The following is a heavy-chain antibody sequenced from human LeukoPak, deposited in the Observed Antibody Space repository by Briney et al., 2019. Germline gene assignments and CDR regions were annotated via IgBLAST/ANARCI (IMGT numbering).Heavy chain of an antibody. J-gene: IGHJ4*02. CDR3: AREAYDTGNYYSDG. CDR2: IYSGGST. V-gene: IGHV3-53*01. Sequence: GGSLRLSCAASGFTFSSNYMSWVRQAPGRGLEWVSVIYSGGSTYYADSVKGRFTISRDNSKNTLYLQMNSLRAEDTAVYYCAREAYDTGNYYSDGWGQGTLVTVSS. D-gene: IGHD3-10*01. CDR1: GFTFSSNY.